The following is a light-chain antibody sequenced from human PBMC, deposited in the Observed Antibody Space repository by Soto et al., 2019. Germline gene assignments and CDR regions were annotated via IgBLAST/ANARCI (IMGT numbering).Light chain of an antibody. CDR2: DAS. CDR3: QQRTNVLT. Sequence: DIQMNQSPSTLSASVGDRVTITCRASQSISSWLAWYQQKPGKAPKLLIYDASSLESGVPARFSGSGFGTDFTLTISSLEPEDFAVYYCQQRTNVLTFGGGTKVDI. CDR1: QSISSW. J-gene: IGKJ4*01. V-gene: IGKV1-5*01.